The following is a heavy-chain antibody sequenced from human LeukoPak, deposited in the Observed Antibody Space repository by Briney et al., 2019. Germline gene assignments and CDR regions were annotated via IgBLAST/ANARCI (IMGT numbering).Heavy chain of an antibody. Sequence: GGSLRLSYAGSGFTFSSRSTNWVSQAPGRGLEWVSVISDSGDSTVYADSVKGRFTISRDNSKNTLYRQMNSLRAEDAAVFHCSKGLGGNYRQSRVCDIWGQGTKVTVSS. CDR1: GFTFSSRS. CDR3: SKGLGGNYRQSRVCDI. CDR2: ISDSGDST. V-gene: IGHV3-23*01. J-gene: IGHJ3*02. D-gene: IGHD1-7*01.